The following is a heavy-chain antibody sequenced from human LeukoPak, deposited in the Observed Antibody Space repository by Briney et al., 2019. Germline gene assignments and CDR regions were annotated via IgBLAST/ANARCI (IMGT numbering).Heavy chain of an antibody. CDR2: IYYSGNT. CDR3: ARHVRQQLPPKAFDY. CDR1: GGSISSGIYY. V-gene: IGHV4-39*01. Sequence: SETLSLTCTVSGGSISSGIYYWGWIRQPPGKGLECIGSIYYSGNTYYNPSLKGRVTISVDTSKNQLSLKLNSVTAADTAVYYCARHVRQQLPPKAFDYWGQGTLVTVSS. J-gene: IGHJ4*02. D-gene: IGHD6-13*01.